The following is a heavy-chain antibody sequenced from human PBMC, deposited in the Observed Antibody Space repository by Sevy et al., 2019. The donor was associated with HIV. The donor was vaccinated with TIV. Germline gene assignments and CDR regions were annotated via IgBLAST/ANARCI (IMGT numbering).Heavy chain of an antibody. CDR1: GYSFTSYW. Sequence: GESLKISCKGSGYSFTSYWISWVRQMPGKGLEWMGRIDPSDSYTNYSPSFQGHVTISADKSISTAYLQWSSLKASDTAMYYCARLSKDDILTAPYYYYGMDVWGQGTTVTVSS. D-gene: IGHD3-9*01. CDR3: ARLSKDDILTAPYYYYGMDV. J-gene: IGHJ6*02. CDR2: IDPSDSYT. V-gene: IGHV5-10-1*01.